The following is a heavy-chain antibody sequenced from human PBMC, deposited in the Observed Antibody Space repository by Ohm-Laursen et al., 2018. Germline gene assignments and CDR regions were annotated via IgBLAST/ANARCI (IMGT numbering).Heavy chain of an antibody. D-gene: IGHD1-26*01. J-gene: IGHJ3*02. CDR3: TKGPYSGSPVIGFDI. Sequence: SLRLSCAASGFTFSSYAMNWVRQAPGKGPEWVSAISGSDGSTNYADSVKGRFTISRDNSKNTLYLQMNSLRAEDTAVYYCTKGPYSGSPVIGFDIWGQGTMVTVSS. V-gene: IGHV3-23*01. CDR2: ISGSDGST. CDR1: GFTFSSYA.